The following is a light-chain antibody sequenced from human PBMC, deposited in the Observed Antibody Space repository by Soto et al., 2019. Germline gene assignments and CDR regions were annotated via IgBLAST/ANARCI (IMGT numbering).Light chain of an antibody. CDR2: KAS. J-gene: IGKJ4*01. Sequence: DVQMTQSPSSLSASVGDRVTITCRASQVISSWLVWYQQKPGNAPKLLIFKASTLQSAVPSRFSGSESGTEFTLTISGLQPEDFAKYYCQQASTFPFTFGGGTEVRIK. CDR3: QQASTFPFT. CDR1: QVISSW. V-gene: IGKV1-12*01.